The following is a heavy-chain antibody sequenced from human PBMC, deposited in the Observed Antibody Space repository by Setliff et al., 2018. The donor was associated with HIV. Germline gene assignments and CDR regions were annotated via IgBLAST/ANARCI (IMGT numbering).Heavy chain of an antibody. CDR2: IYTSGTT. CDR3: ARLIHTGLLYFDY. J-gene: IGHJ4*02. CDR1: GVSISGHF. V-gene: IGHV4-4*09. Sequence: PSETLSLTCFVSGVSISGHFWGWIRQPPGKGLEWIGYIYTSGTTEYNPSLDSRVTISVDTSRDQFSLSLRSVTAADTALYFCARLIHTGLLYFDYWGLGMLVTVS. D-gene: IGHD2-8*02.